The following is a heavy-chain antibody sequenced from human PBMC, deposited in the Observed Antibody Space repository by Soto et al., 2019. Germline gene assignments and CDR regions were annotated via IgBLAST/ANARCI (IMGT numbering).Heavy chain of an antibody. Sequence: SETLSLTCTVSGGSVSSGSYYWSWIRQPPGKGLEWIGYIYYSGSTNYNPSLKSRVTISVDTSKNQFSLKLSSVTAADTAVYYCPRKPVLAYYGMDVWGQGTTVTVSS. CDR1: GGSVSSGSYY. D-gene: IGHD2-8*02. J-gene: IGHJ6*02. V-gene: IGHV4-61*01. CDR3: PRKPVLAYYGMDV. CDR2: IYYSGST.